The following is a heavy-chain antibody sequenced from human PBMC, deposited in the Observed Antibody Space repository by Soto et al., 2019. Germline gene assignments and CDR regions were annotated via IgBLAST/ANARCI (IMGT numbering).Heavy chain of an antibody. CDR1: GGSISSCGYS. CDR3: AGATQYFFDNSGFPTGPHFAPDT. D-gene: IGHD3-22*01. Sequence: QLQLQESGSGLVKPSQTLSLTCAVSGGSISSCGYSWNWIRQPPGKALEWIGYIYHRGNAYYNPSLNSRVLISVDNFKSQFSMKATSVTAADTVVYYCAGATQYFFDNSGFPTGPHFAPDTWGQGTVVTVSS. V-gene: IGHV4-30-2*01. J-gene: IGHJ3*02. CDR2: IYHRGNA.